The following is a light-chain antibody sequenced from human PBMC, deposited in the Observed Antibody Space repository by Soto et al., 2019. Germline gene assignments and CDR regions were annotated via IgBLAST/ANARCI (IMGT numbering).Light chain of an antibody. J-gene: IGLJ1*01. CDR3: SSYTSSNTPYV. CDR2: EVT. V-gene: IGLV2-14*01. Sequence: QSVLTQPAPVSGSPGQSITISCTGSSSDVGAYHFVSWYQHHPGKAPKLILYEVTARPSGVSSRFSGSKSGNTASLTISGLQADDEANYYCSSYTSSNTPYVFGTGTKVTVL. CDR1: SSDVGAYHF.